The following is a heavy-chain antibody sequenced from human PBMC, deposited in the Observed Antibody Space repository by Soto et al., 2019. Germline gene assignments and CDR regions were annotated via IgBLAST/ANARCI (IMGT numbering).Heavy chain of an antibody. CDR1: GFTFSSYA. Sequence: GGSLRLSCAASGFTFSSYAMTWVRQAPGWGLEWVSSISGSGGSTYYADSVKGRFTTSRDNSKNTLYLQMNSLRADDTAVYYCARAPPLSWDNWFDPWGQGTLVTVSS. CDR2: ISGSGGST. D-gene: IGHD3-16*01. CDR3: ARAPPLSWDNWFDP. J-gene: IGHJ5*02. V-gene: IGHV3-23*01.